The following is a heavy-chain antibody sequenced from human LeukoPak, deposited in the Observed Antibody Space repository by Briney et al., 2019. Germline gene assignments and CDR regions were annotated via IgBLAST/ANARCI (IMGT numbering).Heavy chain of an antibody. CDR3: ARQAGYLDAFDI. Sequence: GGSLRLSCAASGLTFSSYSMNWVRQAPGKGLEWVSYISSSSSTIYYADSVKGRFTISRDNAKNSLYLQMNSLRAEDTAVYYCARQAGYLDAFDIWGQGTVVTVSS. CDR1: GLTFSSYS. J-gene: IGHJ3*02. D-gene: IGHD3-9*01. V-gene: IGHV3-48*04. CDR2: ISSSSSTI.